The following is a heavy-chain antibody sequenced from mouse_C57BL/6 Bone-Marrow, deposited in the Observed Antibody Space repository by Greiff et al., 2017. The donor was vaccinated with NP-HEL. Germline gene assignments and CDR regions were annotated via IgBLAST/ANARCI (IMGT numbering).Heavy chain of an antibody. CDR2: ISSAGSYT. D-gene: IGHD2-5*01. CDR3: ARNYYSNYFDY. J-gene: IGHJ2*01. V-gene: IGHV5-6*01. CDR1: GFTFSSYG. Sequence: EVQRVESGGDLVKPGGSLKLSCAASGFTFSSYGMSWVRQTPDKRLEWVATISSAGSYTYYPDSVQGRFTISRDNAKNTLYLQMSSLKSDDTAMYYCARNYYSNYFDYGGQGTTLTVSS.